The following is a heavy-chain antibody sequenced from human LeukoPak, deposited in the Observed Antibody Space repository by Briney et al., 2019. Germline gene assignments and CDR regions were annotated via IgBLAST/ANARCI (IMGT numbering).Heavy chain of an antibody. D-gene: IGHD3-22*01. J-gene: IGHJ3*02. V-gene: IGHV5-51*01. Sequence: GESLKISCKGSGYSFTSYWICWVRQMPGKGLEWMGIIYPGDSDTRYNPSFQGQVTISADKSISTAYLQWSSLKASDTAMYYCARFTYYYDSSGYSTVGDAFDIWGQGTMVTVSS. CDR3: ARFTYYYDSSGYSTVGDAFDI. CDR2: IYPGDSDT. CDR1: GYSFTSYW.